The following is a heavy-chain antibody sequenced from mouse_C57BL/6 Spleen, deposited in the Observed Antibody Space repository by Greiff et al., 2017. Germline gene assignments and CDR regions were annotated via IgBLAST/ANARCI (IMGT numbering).Heavy chain of an antibody. J-gene: IGHJ3*01. CDR3: ARGSNCDKGFAY. Sequence: QVQLQQSGPGLVQPSQSLSITCTVSGFSLTSYGVHWVRQSPGKGLEWLGVIWSGGSTDYNAAFISRLSISKDNSKSQVFFKMNSLQADDTAIYYCARGSNCDKGFAYWGQGTLVTVSA. CDR2: IWSGGST. CDR1: GFSLTSYG. V-gene: IGHV2-2*01. D-gene: IGHD4-1*01.